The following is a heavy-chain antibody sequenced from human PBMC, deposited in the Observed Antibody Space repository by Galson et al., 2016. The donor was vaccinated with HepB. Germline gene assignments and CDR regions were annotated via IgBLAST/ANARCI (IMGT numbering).Heavy chain of an antibody. D-gene: IGHD3-22*01. J-gene: IGHJ4*02. CDR2: ISYDGSHK. Sequence: RLSCAASGFTFSSYAMHWVRQAPGKGLEWVAVISYDGSHKYYADSVKGRFTISRDNSKNTLSLQMNSLRAEDTAVYYCAREQRPVVVSQGGFDYWGQGTLVTVSS. CDR3: AREQRPVVVSQGGFDY. V-gene: IGHV3-30*04. CDR1: GFTFSSYA.